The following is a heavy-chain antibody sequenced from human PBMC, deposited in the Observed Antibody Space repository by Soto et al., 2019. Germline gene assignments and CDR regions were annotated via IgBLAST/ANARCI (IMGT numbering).Heavy chain of an antibody. CDR2: INADGTTT. D-gene: IGHD3-3*02. Sequence: PCGSLKLSCAASGVTFSTYVMHWVRQAPGKGLVWVSRINADGTTTTYADSVKGRFTISRDNAKNTLYLQMNSLRAEDTAVYFCATVAKHSSNWVDPWGQGTLVTVSS. CDR1: GVTFSTYV. V-gene: IGHV3-74*01. J-gene: IGHJ5*02. CDR3: ATVAKHSSNWVDP.